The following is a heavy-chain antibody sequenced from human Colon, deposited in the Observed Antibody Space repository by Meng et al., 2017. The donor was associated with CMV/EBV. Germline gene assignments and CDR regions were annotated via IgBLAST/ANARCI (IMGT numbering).Heavy chain of an antibody. Sequence: GESLKISCAASGFTFADFAMHWVRQAPGKGLEWVALISGDTITTYYGDAVRGRFTISRDNSKNALYLQMDFLGPEDTAVYYCSKDRTNYASGWFDFWGQGTLVTVSS. D-gene: IGHD6-19*01. J-gene: IGHJ4*02. V-gene: IGHV3-43D*03. CDR1: GFTFADFA. CDR2: ISGDTITT. CDR3: SKDRTNYASGWFDF.